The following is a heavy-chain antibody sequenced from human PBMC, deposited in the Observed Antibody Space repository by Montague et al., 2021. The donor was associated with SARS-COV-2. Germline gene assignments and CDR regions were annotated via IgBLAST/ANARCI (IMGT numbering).Heavy chain of an antibody. CDR1: GFTFSSYS. J-gene: IGHJ6*02. D-gene: IGHD3-10*01. V-gene: IGHV3-21*01. CDR3: ARERTVVIITGYYYYGVDV. Sequence: RLSWSASGFTFSSYSMNWVRQAPGKGLEWVSSISSSSSYIYYADSVKGRFPISRDNAKNSLYLQMNSLRAEDTAVYFCARERTVVIITGYYYYGVDVWGQGTTVTVSS. CDR2: ISSSSSYI.